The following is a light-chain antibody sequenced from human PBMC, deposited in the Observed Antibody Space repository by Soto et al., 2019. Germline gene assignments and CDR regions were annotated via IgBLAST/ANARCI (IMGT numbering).Light chain of an antibody. Sequence: QSALAQPASVSGSPGQSITISCTGTSSDVGGHNSVSWYRQDPGKAPKLMIYDVSNRPSGVSDRFSGSKSGNTASLTISGLQIEDEADYYCSSFTTSVTYVFGPAPKVTV. J-gene: IGLJ1*01. CDR1: SSDVGGHNS. V-gene: IGLV2-14*01. CDR3: SSFTTSVTYV. CDR2: DVS.